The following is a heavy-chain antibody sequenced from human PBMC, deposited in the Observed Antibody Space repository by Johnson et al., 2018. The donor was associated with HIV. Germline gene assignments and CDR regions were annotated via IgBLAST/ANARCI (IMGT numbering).Heavy chain of an antibody. CDR1: GFTFSNYA. D-gene: IGHD1-7*01. V-gene: IGHV3-30-3*01. Sequence: QMLLVESGGGVVQPGRSLRLSCAASGFTFSNYAMHWVRQAPGKGLEWVAILTYDGSNKSYADSVNGRLTISRDNAKNSLYLQMNSLRAEDTAVYYCARERSGTIAFDIWGQGTMVTVSS. CDR3: ARERSGTIAFDI. J-gene: IGHJ3*02. CDR2: LTYDGSNK.